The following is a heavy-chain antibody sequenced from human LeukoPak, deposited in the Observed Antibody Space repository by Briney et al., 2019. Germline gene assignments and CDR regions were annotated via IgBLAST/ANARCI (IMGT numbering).Heavy chain of an antibody. CDR1: GFTFSSYE. Sequence: PGGSLRLSCAASGFTFSSYEMNWVRQAPGEGLEWVSYISSSGSTIYYPDSVKGRFTISRDNAKNSLYLQMNSLRAEDTAVYYCARDRYYYYGMDVWGQGTTVTVSS. CDR2: ISSSGSTI. J-gene: IGHJ6*02. V-gene: IGHV3-48*03. CDR3: ARDRYYYYGMDV.